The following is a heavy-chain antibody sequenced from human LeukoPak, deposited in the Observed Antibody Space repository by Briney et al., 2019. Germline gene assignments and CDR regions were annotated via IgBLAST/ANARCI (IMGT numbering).Heavy chain of an antibody. Sequence: PGGSLRLSCAASGFTFDDYAMHWVRQAPGKGLEWVSGISWNSGSIGYADSVKGRFTISRDNAKNSLYLQMSSLRAEDTALYYCAIFGGGLLRGFDYWGQGTLVTVSS. CDR2: ISWNSGSI. CDR3: AIFGGGLLRGFDY. D-gene: IGHD3-10*01. V-gene: IGHV3-9*01. CDR1: GFTFDDYA. J-gene: IGHJ4*02.